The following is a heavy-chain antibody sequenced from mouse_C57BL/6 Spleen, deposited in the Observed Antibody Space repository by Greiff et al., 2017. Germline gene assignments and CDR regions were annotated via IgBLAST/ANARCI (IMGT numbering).Heavy chain of an antibody. Sequence: QVQLQQPGAELVRPGSSVKLSCKASGYTFTSYWMHWVKQRPIQGLEWIGNIDPSDSETHYNQKFKDKATLTVDKSSSTAYMQLSSLTSEDSAVYYFARSRNWARAMDYWGQGTSVTVSS. D-gene: IGHD4-1*01. CDR3: ARSRNWARAMDY. V-gene: IGHV1-52*01. J-gene: IGHJ4*01. CDR2: IDPSDSET. CDR1: GYTFTSYW.